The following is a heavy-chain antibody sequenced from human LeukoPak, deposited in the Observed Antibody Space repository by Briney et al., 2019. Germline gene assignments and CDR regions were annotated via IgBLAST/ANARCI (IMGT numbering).Heavy chain of an antibody. Sequence: GGSLILSCAASGFTLSNHWMHWVRQAPGKGLVWVSRINSDGTITTYAESGKGRFTISRDNAKSTLYLKMDSLRAEDTAVYYCARPYCSGGTCYFDYWGRGTLVTVSS. D-gene: IGHD2-15*01. V-gene: IGHV3-74*01. CDR1: GFTLSNHW. CDR3: ARPYCSGGTCYFDY. J-gene: IGHJ4*02. CDR2: INSDGTIT.